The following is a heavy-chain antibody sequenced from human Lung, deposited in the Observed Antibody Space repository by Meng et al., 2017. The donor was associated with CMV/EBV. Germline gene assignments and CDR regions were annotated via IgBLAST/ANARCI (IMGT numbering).Heavy chain of an antibody. CDR1: GFTFSTSW. V-gene: IGHV3-7*01. D-gene: IGHD2-2*02. CDR3: ARAGLGYCSVTSCYNDY. CDR2: IREDGSSK. Sequence: GGSXRLXCAASGFTFSTSWMSWVRQAPGKGLGWVANIREDGSSKYYADPVKGRFTISRDNAKNSLFLQMSSLRAEDTAMYYCARAGLGYCSVTSCYNDYWXKGTLVTVSS. J-gene: IGHJ4*02.